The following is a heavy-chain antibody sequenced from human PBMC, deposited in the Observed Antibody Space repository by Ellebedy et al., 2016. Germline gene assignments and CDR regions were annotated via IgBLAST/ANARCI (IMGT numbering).Heavy chain of an antibody. V-gene: IGHV3-30-3*01. CDR3: ARDKRYCSGGSCYFWPFDY. Sequence: GGSLRLSXAASGFTFSSYAMPWVRQAPGKGLEWVAVISYDGSNKYYADSVKGRFTISRDNSKNTLYLQMNSLGAEDTAVYYCARDKRYCSGGSCYFWPFDYWGQGTLVTVSS. CDR2: ISYDGSNK. D-gene: IGHD2-15*01. J-gene: IGHJ4*02. CDR1: GFTFSSYA.